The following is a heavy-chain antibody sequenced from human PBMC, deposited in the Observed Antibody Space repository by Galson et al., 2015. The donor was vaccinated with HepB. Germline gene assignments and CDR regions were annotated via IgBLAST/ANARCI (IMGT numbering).Heavy chain of an antibody. D-gene: IGHD3-22*01. Sequence: SVKVSCKASGFTFTSSAVQWVRQARGQRLEWIGWIVVGSGNTNYAQKFQERVTITRDMSTSTAYMELSSLRSEDTAVYYCAADHRSYYYDSSGYYDAFDIWGQGTMVTVSS. CDR2: IVVGSGNT. CDR1: GFTFTSSA. V-gene: IGHV1-58*01. CDR3: AADHRSYYYDSSGYYDAFDI. J-gene: IGHJ3*02.